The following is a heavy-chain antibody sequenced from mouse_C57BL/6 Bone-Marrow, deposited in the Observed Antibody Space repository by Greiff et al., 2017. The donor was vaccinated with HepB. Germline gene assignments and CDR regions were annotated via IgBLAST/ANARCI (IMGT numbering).Heavy chain of an antibody. CDR3: ARDGGYSNYDYAMDY. CDR2: SRNKANDYTT. Sequence: EVQLVESGGGLVQSGRSLRLSCATSGFTFSDFYMEWVRQAPGKGLEWIAASRNKANDYTTEYSASVKGRFIVSRDTSQSILYLQMNALRAEDTAIYYCARDGGYSNYDYAMDYWGQGTSVTVSS. V-gene: IGHV7-1*01. CDR1: GFTFSDFY. J-gene: IGHJ4*01. D-gene: IGHD2-5*01.